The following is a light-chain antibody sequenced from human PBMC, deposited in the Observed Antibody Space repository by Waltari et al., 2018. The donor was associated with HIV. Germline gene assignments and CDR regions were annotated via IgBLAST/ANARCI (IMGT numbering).Light chain of an antibody. CDR3: SSFAGTHKL. J-gene: IGLJ2*01. Sequence: QSALTQSPSASGSPGQSVNISCSGANSDISDYNYVSWYQQHSDRPPKLIIFEVTKRPSGFPDRFSGSKSGNTASLFVSGLQPEDEATYFCSSFAGTHKLFGGGTKLTVL. CDR1: NSDISDYNY. CDR2: EVT. V-gene: IGLV2-8*01.